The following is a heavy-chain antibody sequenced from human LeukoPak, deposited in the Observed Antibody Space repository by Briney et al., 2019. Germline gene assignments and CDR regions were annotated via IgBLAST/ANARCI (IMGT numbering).Heavy chain of an antibody. CDR3: AKSYSSSWSDAFDI. D-gene: IGHD6-13*01. CDR1: GFTFDDYA. J-gene: IGHJ3*02. Sequence: PGGSLRLSCAASGFTFDDYAMHWVRQAPGKGLEWVSGISWNSGSIGYADSVKGRFTISGDNAKNSLYLQMNSLRAEDMALYYCAKSYSSSWSDAFDIWGQGTMVTVSS. V-gene: IGHV3-9*03. CDR2: ISWNSGSI.